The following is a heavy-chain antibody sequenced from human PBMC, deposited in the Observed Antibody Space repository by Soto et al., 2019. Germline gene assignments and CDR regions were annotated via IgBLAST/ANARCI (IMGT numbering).Heavy chain of an antibody. CDR3: AHAYGVTIWPKAALAV. J-gene: IGHJ3*01. D-gene: IGHD2-21*01. CDR2: IYWDDDQ. V-gene: IGHV2-5*02. CDR1: GFSLSTDGVG. Sequence: QITLKESGPTLVKPTQTLTLTCTFSGFSLSTDGVGVGWIRQPPGKALEWLALIYWDDDQRYSPSLKTRLTITKDTSKNQVVLTMTNMDPVDTATYYCAHAYGVTIWPKAALAVWGQGTVVTVSS.